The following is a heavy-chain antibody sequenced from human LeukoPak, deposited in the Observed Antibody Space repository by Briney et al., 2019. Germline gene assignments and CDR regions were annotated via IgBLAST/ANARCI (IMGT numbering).Heavy chain of an antibody. Sequence: GSLRLSCAASGFTFSNYNVNWIRQPPGKGLEWIGSIHNGGSTYYNPSLKSRVTISVDTSKNQFSLKLSSVTAADRAVYYCARHIRSWDGSGWSGLWDYWGQGTLVTVSS. CDR1: GFTFSNYN. CDR2: IHNGGST. CDR3: ARHIRSWDGSGWSGLWDY. J-gene: IGHJ4*02. V-gene: IGHV4-39*01. D-gene: IGHD6-19*01.